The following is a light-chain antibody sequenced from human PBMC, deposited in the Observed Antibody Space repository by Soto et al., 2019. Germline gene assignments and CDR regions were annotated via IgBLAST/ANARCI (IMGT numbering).Light chain of an antibody. CDR2: DVS. J-gene: IGLJ2*01. Sequence: QSALSQPRSVSGSHGQSVTISCTGTSSDVGGYNYVSWYQQHPGKAPKLMIYDVSKRPSGVPDRFSGSKSGNTASLTISGVQAEDEADYYCCSYAGSYTLFGGGTKLTVL. CDR1: SSDVGGYNY. CDR3: CSYAGSYTL. V-gene: IGLV2-11*01.